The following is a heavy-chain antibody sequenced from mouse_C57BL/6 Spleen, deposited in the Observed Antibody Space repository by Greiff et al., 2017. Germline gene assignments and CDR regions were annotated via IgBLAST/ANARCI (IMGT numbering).Heavy chain of an antibody. D-gene: IGHD1-1*01. CDR2: ISGGGGNT. CDR3: ARESYGSSRYFDV. V-gene: IGHV5-9*01. J-gene: IGHJ1*03. Sequence: EVHLVESGGGLVKPGGSLKLSCAASGFTFSSYTMSWVRQTPEKRLEWVATISGGGGNTYYPDSVKGRFTISRDNAKNTMYLQMSSLRSEDTALYYCARESYGSSRYFDVWGTGTTGTVSS. CDR1: GFTFSSYT.